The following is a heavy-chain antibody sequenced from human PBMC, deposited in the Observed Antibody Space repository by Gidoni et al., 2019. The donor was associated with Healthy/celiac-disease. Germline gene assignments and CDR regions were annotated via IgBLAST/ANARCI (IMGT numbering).Heavy chain of an antibody. CDR2: ISWDGGST. Sequence: EVQLVESGGVVVQPGGSLRLSCAASVFTFDDYTMHWVRQAPGKGLEWVSLISWDGGSTYYADSVKGRFTISRDNSKNSLYLQMNSLRTEDTALYYCAKDKGDILTGYYLNYYYGMDVWGQGTTVTVSS. CDR1: VFTFDDYT. J-gene: IGHJ6*02. CDR3: AKDKGDILTGYYLNYYYGMDV. D-gene: IGHD3-9*01. V-gene: IGHV3-43*01.